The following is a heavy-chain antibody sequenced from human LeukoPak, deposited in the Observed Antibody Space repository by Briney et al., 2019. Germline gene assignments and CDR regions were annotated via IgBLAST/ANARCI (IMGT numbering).Heavy chain of an antibody. Sequence: PSQTLSLTCTVSGGSTSSGSYYWSWIRQPAGKGLEWIGRIYTSGSTNYNPSLKSRVTISVDTSKNQFSLKLSSVTAADTAVYYCARAPRAENWFDPWGQGTLVTVSS. V-gene: IGHV4-61*02. CDR1: GGSTSSGSYY. J-gene: IGHJ5*02. D-gene: IGHD6-6*01. CDR3: ARAPRAENWFDP. CDR2: IYTSGST.